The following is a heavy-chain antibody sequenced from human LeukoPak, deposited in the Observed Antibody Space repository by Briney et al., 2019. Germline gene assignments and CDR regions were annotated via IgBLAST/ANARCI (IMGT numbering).Heavy chain of an antibody. V-gene: IGHV4-61*02. J-gene: IGHJ4*02. CDR2: IFSSGNN. D-gene: IGHD2-2*01. Sequence: SETLSLTRTVSGGSMSSGTYYWSWIRQPAGKGLEYIGRIFSSGNNNYNPSLKSRITMSTDTSKNQFSLNLSSVTAAGSAVYYCASFCASTTCYNGGTNFAFWGQGTLVTVSS. CDR3: ASFCASTTCYNGGTNFAF. CDR1: GGSMSSGTYY.